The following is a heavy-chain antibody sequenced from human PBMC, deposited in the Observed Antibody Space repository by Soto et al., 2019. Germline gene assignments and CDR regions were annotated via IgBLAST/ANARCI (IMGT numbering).Heavy chain of an antibody. V-gene: IGHV1-18*04. CDR2: ISAYNGNT. Sequence: RASVKVSCKASGYTFTSYGISWVRQAPGQGLEWMGWISAYNGNTNYAQKLQGRVTMTTDTSTSTAYMELRSLRSDDTAVYYCARAHYYDSSGYFDYWGQGTLVTVSS. CDR3: ARAHYYDSSGYFDY. J-gene: IGHJ4*02. CDR1: GYTFTSYG. D-gene: IGHD3-22*01.